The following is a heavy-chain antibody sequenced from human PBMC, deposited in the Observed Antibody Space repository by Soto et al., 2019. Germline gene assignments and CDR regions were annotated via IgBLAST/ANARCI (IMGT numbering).Heavy chain of an antibody. V-gene: IGHV1-8*01. CDR3: ATGPDYSNYYFDY. CDR1: GYTFSSYD. Sequence: ASVKVSCKASGYTFSSYDINWVRQATGQGLEWMGWMNPNSGNTGYAQKFQGRVTMTRNTSISTAYMELSSLRSEDTAVYYCATGPDYSNYYFDYWGQGTLVTVSS. CDR2: MNPNSGNT. J-gene: IGHJ4*02. D-gene: IGHD4-4*01.